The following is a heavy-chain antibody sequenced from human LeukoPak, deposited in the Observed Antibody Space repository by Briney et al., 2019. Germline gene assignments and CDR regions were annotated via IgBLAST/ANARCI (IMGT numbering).Heavy chain of an antibody. Sequence: ASVKVSCKASGYTFTSYDINWVRQATGQGLEWMGWMNPNSGGTNYAQKFQGRVTMTRDTSISTAYMELSRLRSDDTAVYYCARTYYYDSSGYYSRETFDYWGQGTLVTVSS. CDR3: ARTYYYDSSGYYSRETFDY. D-gene: IGHD3-22*01. CDR1: GYTFTSYD. J-gene: IGHJ4*02. V-gene: IGHV1-2*02. CDR2: MNPNSGGT.